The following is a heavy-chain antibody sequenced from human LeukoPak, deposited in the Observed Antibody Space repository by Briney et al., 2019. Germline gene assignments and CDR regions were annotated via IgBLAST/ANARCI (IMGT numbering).Heavy chain of an antibody. Sequence: GASVKVSCKASGYTFTSYGISWVRQAPGQGVEWMGLISAYNGNTNYAQKLQGRGTMTTDTSTSTAHMELRSLRSDYTAAYYCARAQKRSSGSDYFVPEPEIFDPWGQGTLVTVSP. CDR1: GYTFTSYG. J-gene: IGHJ5*02. CDR3: ARAQKRSSGSDYFVPEPEIFDP. V-gene: IGHV1-18*01. CDR2: ISAYNGNT. D-gene: IGHD1-26*01.